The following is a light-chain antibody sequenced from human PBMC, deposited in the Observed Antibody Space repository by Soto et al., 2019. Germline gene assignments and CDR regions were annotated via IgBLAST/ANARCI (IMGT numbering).Light chain of an antibody. Sequence: EIVMTQSPATLSVSPGERATLSCRASQSVSSNLAWYQQKPGQAPRLLIYGASTRATGIPARFSGSGSGTAFTLTISRLQSEDFEVYYCPPYNNWPPTFGQGTKVEIK. J-gene: IGKJ1*01. CDR2: GAS. V-gene: IGKV3-15*01. CDR3: PPYNNWPPT. CDR1: QSVSSN.